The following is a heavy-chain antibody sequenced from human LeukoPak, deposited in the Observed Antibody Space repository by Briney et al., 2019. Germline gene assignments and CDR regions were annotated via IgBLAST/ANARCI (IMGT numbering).Heavy chain of an antibody. D-gene: IGHD5-18*01. CDR2: ISYDGSNK. CDR1: GFTFSSYA. V-gene: IGHV3-30*04. Sequence: GRSLRLSCAASGFTFSSYAMHWVRQAPGKGLEWVAVISYDGSNKYYADSVKGRFTISRDNSKNTLYLQMNSLRAEDTAVYYCARGDVTTREYSYGSFFDYWGQGTLVTVSS. CDR3: ARGDVTTREYSYGSFFDY. J-gene: IGHJ4*02.